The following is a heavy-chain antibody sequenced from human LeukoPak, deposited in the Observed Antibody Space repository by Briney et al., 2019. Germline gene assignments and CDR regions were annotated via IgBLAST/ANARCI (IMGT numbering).Heavy chain of an antibody. CDR1: GYTFTTYD. J-gene: IGHJ4*02. CDR3: VAKGC. Sequence: ASVKDSCKASGYTFTTYDVNWVRQATGQGLEWMGWMNTNSGNTGHAQKLQGRVTMTRNTSISTAYMELSSLRSDDTAVYYCVAKGCWGQGTLVTASS. CDR2: MNTNSGNT. V-gene: IGHV1-8*01.